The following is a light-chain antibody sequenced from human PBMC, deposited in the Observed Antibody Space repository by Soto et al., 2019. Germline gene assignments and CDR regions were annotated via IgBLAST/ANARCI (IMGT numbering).Light chain of an antibody. CDR1: RSDVGGYDY. J-gene: IGLJ1*01. CDR2: DVI. Sequence: QSALTQPRSVSGSPGQSVPISCTGARSDVGGYDYVSWYQQHPDKAPKVIIYDVIKRPSGVPDRFSGSKSGNTASLTISGLQSDDEADYYCCSYAGSYSYVFGPGTKLTVL. CDR3: CSYAGSYSYV. V-gene: IGLV2-11*01.